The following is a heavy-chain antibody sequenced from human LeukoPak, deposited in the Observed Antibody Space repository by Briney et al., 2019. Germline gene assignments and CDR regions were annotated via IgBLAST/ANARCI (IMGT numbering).Heavy chain of an antibody. J-gene: IGHJ4*02. CDR3: ARGIVGAHDY. CDR1: GFTFSNYG. V-gene: IGHV3-30*03. D-gene: IGHD1-26*01. Sequence: GGSLRLSCAASGFTFSNYGMHWVRQAPGKGLEWVAVISYDRSNKYYSDSVKGRFTISRDNSKYTLYLQMNSLRAEDTAVYYCARGIVGAHDYWGQGTLVTVSS. CDR2: ISYDRSNK.